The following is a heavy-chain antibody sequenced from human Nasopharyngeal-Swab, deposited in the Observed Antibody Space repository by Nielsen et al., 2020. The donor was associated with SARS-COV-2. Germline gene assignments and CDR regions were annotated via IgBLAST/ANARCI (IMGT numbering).Heavy chain of an antibody. CDR1: GFTFSSYT. CDR2: IGGSTGNT. Sequence: GESLQISCAASGFTFSSYTMNWVRPAPGKGLEWVSTIGGSTGNTYYAASVKGRFTISRDNSKSTLYLQMNSLSAEDTAVYYCAKRYADTYGYPANFFDYWGPGTLVTVSS. CDR3: AKRYADTYGYPANFFDY. D-gene: IGHD5-18*01. V-gene: IGHV3-23*01. J-gene: IGHJ4*02.